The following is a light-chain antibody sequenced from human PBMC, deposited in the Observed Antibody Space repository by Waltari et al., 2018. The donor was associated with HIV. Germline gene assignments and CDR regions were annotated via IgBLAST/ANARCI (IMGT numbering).Light chain of an antibody. CDR2: AAT. V-gene: IGKV3-15*01. CDR3: QQYNDWPQT. J-gene: IGKJ1*01. CDR1: PSVGGN. Sequence: EIVMTQSPDTLSVSPGEKATLSCRASPSVGGNLAWYQVRPGQAPSLLIYAATSRTTGFPGRFRGRGSGTEFTLTISSLQSEDFAIYYCQQYNDWPQTFGQGTRVDIK.